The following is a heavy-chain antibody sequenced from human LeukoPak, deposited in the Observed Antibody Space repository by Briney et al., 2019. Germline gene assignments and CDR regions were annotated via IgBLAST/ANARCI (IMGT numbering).Heavy chain of an antibody. CDR1: GFTFSSYG. CDR2: IWYDGSNK. CDR3: VRDRGSLGELSSFDY. Sequence: PGRSLRLSCAASGFTFSSYGMHWVRQAPGKGLEWVAVIWYDGSNKYYADSVKGRFTISRDNSKNTLYLQMNSLRAEDTAVYYCVRDRGSLGELSSFDYWGQGTLVTVSS. D-gene: IGHD3-16*02. J-gene: IGHJ4*02. V-gene: IGHV3-33*01.